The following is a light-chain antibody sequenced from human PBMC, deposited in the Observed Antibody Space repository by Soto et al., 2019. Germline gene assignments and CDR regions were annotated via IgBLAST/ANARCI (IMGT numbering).Light chain of an antibody. CDR2: DAS. CDR1: QSISSW. J-gene: IGKJ1*01. Sequence: DIQMTQSPSTLSASVGDRVTITCRASQSISSWLAWYHQKPGKAPKLLIYDASSLESGVPSRFSGSGSGTEFTLTISSLQPDDFATYYCQQYNSYSPEWTFGQGTKVEIK. V-gene: IGKV1-5*01. CDR3: QQYNSYSPEWT.